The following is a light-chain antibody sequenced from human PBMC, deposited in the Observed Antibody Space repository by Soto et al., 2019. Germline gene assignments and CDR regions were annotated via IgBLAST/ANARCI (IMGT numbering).Light chain of an antibody. CDR2: THN. CDR1: SSNIGAGYD. Sequence: QSVLTQPPSVSGAPGQRVTISCTGSSSNIGAGYDVHWYLQAPGTAPKLLVYTHNNRPSGVPDRFSGSTSGTSASLAITGLQSEDEADYYCQSYDSRLSAYVFGTGTKVIVL. J-gene: IGLJ1*01. V-gene: IGLV1-40*01. CDR3: QSYDSRLSAYV.